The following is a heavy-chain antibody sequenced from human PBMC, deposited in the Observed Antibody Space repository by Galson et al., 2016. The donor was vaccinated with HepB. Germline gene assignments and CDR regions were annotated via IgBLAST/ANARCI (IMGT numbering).Heavy chain of an antibody. J-gene: IGHJ5*02. CDR3: AKHGIRTHDL. V-gene: IGHV3-23*01. CDR1: GFNFRSFD. D-gene: IGHD1-14*01. CDR2: ITYVGVR. Sequence: SLRLSCAASGFNFRSFDMSWVRQAPGKGLEWVSGITYVGVRYYADSVKGRFTISRDDSSGQVFLEMHSLRGEDTALYYCAKHGIRTHDLWGQGTLVTVSS.